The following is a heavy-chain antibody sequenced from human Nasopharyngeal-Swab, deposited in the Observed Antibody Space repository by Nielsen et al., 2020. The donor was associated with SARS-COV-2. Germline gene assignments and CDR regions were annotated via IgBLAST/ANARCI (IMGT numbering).Heavy chain of an antibody. CDR1: GFTFSSYW. V-gene: IGHV3-7*01. CDR2: IKQDGSEK. J-gene: IGHJ6*02. CDR3: ARDSAVYDFWSGYSGYYYYGMDV. D-gene: IGHD3-3*01. Sequence: GSLKISCAASGFTFSSYWMSWVRQAPGKGLEWVANIKQDGSEKYYVDSVKGRFTISRDNAKNSLYLQMNSLRAEDTAVYYCARDSAVYDFWSGYSGYYYYGMDVWGQGTTVTVSS.